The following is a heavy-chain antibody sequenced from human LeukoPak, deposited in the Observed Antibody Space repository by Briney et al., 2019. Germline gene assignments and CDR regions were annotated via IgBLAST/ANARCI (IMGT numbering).Heavy chain of an antibody. CDR3: AKDSRYCSGGSCYPSPPADY. Sequence: GGSLRLSCAASGFTFSSYAMHWVRQAPGKGLEWVSAISGSGGSTYYADSVKGRFTISRDNSKNTLYLQMNSLRAEDTAVYYCAKDSRYCSGGSCYPSPPADYWGQGTLVTVSS. D-gene: IGHD2-15*01. CDR1: GFTFSSYA. J-gene: IGHJ4*02. V-gene: IGHV3-23*01. CDR2: ISGSGGST.